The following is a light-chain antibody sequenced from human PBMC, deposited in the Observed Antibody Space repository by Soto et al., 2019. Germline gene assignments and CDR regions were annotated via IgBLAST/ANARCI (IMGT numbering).Light chain of an antibody. CDR3: SSYTGPSNVVA. CDR2: DVT. V-gene: IGLV2-14*01. J-gene: IGLJ2*01. CDR1: SSDIGTYDY. Sequence: QSVLTQPASVSGSPGQSITISCTGTSSDIGTYDYVSWYQQSPGKAPKLLISDVTHRPSGVSSRFSGSKSGNTASLTIAGLQAEDEADYYCSSYTGPSNVVAFGVGTKLTVL.